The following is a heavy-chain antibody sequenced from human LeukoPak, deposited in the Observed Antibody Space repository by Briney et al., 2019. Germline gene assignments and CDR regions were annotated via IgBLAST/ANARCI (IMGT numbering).Heavy chain of an antibody. CDR1: GFTFSSYE. J-gene: IGHJ4*02. D-gene: IGHD3-10*01. CDR3: ARDVTMVRGDDY. CDR2: ISSSGSTI. Sequence: GGSLRLSCAASGFTFSSYEMNWVRQAPGKGLEWVSYISSSGSTIYYADSVKGRFTISRDNAKNSMYLQMNSLIAEDTAVYYCARDVTMVRGDDYWGKGTLVTVSS. V-gene: IGHV3-48*03.